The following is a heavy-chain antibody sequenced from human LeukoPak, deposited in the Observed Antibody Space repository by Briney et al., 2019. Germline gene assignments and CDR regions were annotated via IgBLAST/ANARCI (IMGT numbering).Heavy chain of an antibody. Sequence: PGGSLRLSCAASGFTFIDYEMHWGRQGIGKGMELVSAIGIRGDTHYSGSVKGRFTISRENAESSLYLQMNSLRAEDTAVYYCARGGIQVSGIDEFDYWGQGALVTVSS. V-gene: IGHV3-13*04. CDR2: IGIRGDT. J-gene: IGHJ4*02. D-gene: IGHD6-19*01. CDR1: GFTFIDYE. CDR3: ARGGIQVSGIDEFDY.